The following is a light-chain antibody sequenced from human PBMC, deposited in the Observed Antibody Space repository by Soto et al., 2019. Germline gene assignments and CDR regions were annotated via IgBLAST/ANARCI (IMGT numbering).Light chain of an antibody. CDR3: SSYTSSSIWV. CDR2: DVS. V-gene: IGLV2-14*01. Sequence: QSVLTQPASVSGSPGQSITISCTGTSSDVGGYNYVSWYQQHPGKAPKLMIYDVSNRPSGVSNRFSCSKSGNTASLTISGLQAEDEADYYCSSYTSSSIWVFGGGTKLTVL. J-gene: IGLJ3*02. CDR1: SSDVGGYNY.